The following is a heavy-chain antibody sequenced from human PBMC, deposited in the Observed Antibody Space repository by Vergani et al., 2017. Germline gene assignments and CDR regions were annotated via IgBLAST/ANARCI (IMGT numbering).Heavy chain of an antibody. CDR2: IYYSGST. CDR3: ARVLVVPAAIPETYYYYGMDV. D-gene: IGHD2-2*02. Sequence: QVQLQESGPGLVKPSETLSLTCTVSGGSISSYYWSWIRQPPGKGLEWIGYIYYSGSTNYNPSLKSRVTISVDTSKNQFSLKLSSVTDADTAVYYCARVLVVPAAIPETYYYYGMDVWGQGTTVTVSS. V-gene: IGHV4-59*08. CDR1: GGSISSYY. J-gene: IGHJ6*02.